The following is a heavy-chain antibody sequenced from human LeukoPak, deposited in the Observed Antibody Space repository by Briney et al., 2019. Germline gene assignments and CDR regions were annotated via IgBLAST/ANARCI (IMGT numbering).Heavy chain of an antibody. CDR3: ARDLRIAVAGRGDYYYYYGMDV. CDR2: ISSSSSYI. J-gene: IGHJ6*02. D-gene: IGHD6-19*01. CDR1: GFTFSSYW. V-gene: IGHV3-21*01. Sequence: GGSLRLSCAASGFTFSSYWMSWVRQAPGKGLEWVSSISSSSSYIYYADSVKGRFTISRDNAKNSLYLQMNSLRAEDTAVYYCARDLRIAVAGRGDYYYYYGMDVWGQGTTVTVSS.